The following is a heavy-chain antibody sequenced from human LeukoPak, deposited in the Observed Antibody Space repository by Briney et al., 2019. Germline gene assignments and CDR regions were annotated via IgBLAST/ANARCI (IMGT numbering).Heavy chain of an antibody. Sequence: SETLSLTCAVYGGSFSGYYWSWIRQPPGKGLEWIGEINHSGSTNYNPSLKSRVTISVDTSKNQFSLKLSSVTAADTAVYYCARYPIVGNYGMDAWGQGTTVTVSS. CDR1: GGSFSGYY. J-gene: IGHJ6*02. CDR3: ARYPIVGNYGMDA. V-gene: IGHV4-34*01. CDR2: INHSGST. D-gene: IGHD3-22*01.